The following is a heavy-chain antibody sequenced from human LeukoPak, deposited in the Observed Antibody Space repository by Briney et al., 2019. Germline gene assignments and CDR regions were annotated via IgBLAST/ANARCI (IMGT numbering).Heavy chain of an antibody. CDR2: ISGSGGST. V-gene: IGHV3-23*01. J-gene: IGHJ4*02. D-gene: IGHD3-22*01. CDR1: GFTFSSYA. CDR3: AKDLHYDSSGPLH. Sequence: GGSLRLSCAASGFTFSSYAMSWVRQAPGKGLEWVSAISGSGGSTYYADSVKGRFTISRDNSKNTLYLQMNSLRAEDAAVYYCAKDLHYDSSGPLHWGQGTLVTVSS.